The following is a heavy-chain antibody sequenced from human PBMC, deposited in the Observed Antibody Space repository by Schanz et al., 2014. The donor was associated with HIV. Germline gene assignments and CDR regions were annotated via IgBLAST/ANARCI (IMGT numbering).Heavy chain of an antibody. CDR2: MYYSGSS. CDR1: GASISSYY. J-gene: IGHJ4*02. Sequence: QVQLQESGPGLVKPSETLSLTCTVSGASISSYYWSWIRQPPGKGLEWIGYMYYSGSSKNNPSLKSRLPISVDTSKNQFSLKLASVTAADTAVYYCARAKWPPRSRHFDFWGQGNLVTVSS. D-gene: IGHD6-13*01. CDR3: ARAKWPPRSRHFDF. V-gene: IGHV4-59*12.